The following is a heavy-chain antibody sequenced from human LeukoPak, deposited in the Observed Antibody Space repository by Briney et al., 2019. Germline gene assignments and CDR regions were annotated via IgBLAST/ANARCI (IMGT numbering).Heavy chain of an antibody. CDR3: AKGKAPEAPFDY. CDR1: GFTVSSNY. J-gene: IGHJ4*02. Sequence: PGGSLRLSCAASGFTVSSNYMSWVRQAPGKGLEWVSVIYSGGSTYYADSVKGRFTISRDNSKNTLYLQMNSLRAEDTAVYCCAKGKAPEAPFDYWGQGTLVTVSS. CDR2: IYSGGST. V-gene: IGHV3-53*01.